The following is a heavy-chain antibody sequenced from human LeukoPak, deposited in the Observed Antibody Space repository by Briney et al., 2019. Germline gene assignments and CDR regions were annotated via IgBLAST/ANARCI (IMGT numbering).Heavy chain of an antibody. CDR3: ARDKLGILDYYYYGMDV. CDR2: TYYRSKWYN. J-gene: IGHJ6*02. Sequence: SQTLSLTCAISGDSVSSNSTAWNWIRQSPSKGLEWLGRTYYRSKWYNDYGVSVKSRITINPDTSKNQFSLHLNSVTPEDTAVYCCARDKLGILDYYYYGMDVWGQGTTVTVSS. V-gene: IGHV6-1*01. D-gene: IGHD7-27*01. CDR1: GDSVSSNSTA.